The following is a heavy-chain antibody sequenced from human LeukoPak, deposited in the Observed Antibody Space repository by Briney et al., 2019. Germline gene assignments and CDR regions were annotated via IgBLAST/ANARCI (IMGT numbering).Heavy chain of an antibody. CDR1: GFTFSSYA. J-gene: IGHJ4*02. CDR3: ARVYSSLWAPSFDY. D-gene: IGHD3-22*01. Sequence: GGSLRLSCAASGFTFSSYAMSWVRQAPGKGLEWVSAISGSGGSTYYADSVKGRFTISRDNAKNSLFLQMNSLRAEDTAVYYCARVYSSLWAPSFDYWGQGALVTVSS. CDR2: ISGSGGST. V-gene: IGHV3-23*01.